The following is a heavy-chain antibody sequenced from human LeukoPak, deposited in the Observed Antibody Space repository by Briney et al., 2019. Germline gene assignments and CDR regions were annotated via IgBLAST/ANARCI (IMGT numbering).Heavy chain of an antibody. CDR3: TRGYRHGEGF. D-gene: IGHD5-18*01. CDR1: GGSISGDY. J-gene: IGHJ4*02. CDR2: IHYSGIT. V-gene: IGHV4-59*08. Sequence: SETLSLTCTVSGGSISGDYWSWIRQPPGKGLEWIGYIHYSGITNYNPSLKSRVTISVDTSKNQFSLKLSSVTAADTAVYYCTRGYRHGEGFWGQGTLVTVSS.